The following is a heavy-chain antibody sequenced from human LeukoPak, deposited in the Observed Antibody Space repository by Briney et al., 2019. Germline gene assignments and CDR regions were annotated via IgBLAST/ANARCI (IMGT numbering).Heavy chain of an antibody. CDR3: ARGYSSGWYSDY. Sequence: SVKVSCKASGGTFSSYAIGWVRQAPGQGLEWMGGIIPIFGTANYAQKFQGRVTITADESTSTAYMELSSLRSEDTAVYYCARGYSSGWYSDYWGQGTLVTVSS. J-gene: IGHJ4*02. CDR1: GGTFSSYA. CDR2: IIPIFGTA. D-gene: IGHD6-19*01. V-gene: IGHV1-69*13.